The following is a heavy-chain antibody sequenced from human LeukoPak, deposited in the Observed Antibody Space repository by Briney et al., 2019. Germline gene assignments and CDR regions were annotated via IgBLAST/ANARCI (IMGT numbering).Heavy chain of an antibody. CDR2: ISSSNNTI. Sequence: GGSLRLSCAASGFTFSSYSMNWVRQAPGKGLEWVSYISSSNNTIYYADSVKGRFIISRDNARNSLYLQMNSLRAEDTAMYYCARDSWYSSDYWGQGTLVTVSS. CDR3: ARDSWYSSDY. CDR1: GFTFSSYS. J-gene: IGHJ4*02. D-gene: IGHD6-13*01. V-gene: IGHV3-48*04.